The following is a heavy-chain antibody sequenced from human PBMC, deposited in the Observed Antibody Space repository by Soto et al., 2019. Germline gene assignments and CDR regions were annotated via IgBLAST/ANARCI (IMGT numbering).Heavy chain of an antibody. J-gene: IGHJ4*02. V-gene: IGHV3-72*01. CDR1: GFTFSDHY. CDR2: SKNKANSYTT. D-gene: IGHD6-19*01. CDR3: AKKGSGWPPILSYFDY. Sequence: PGGSLRLSCAASGFTFSDHYMEWVRQAPGKGLEWVGRSKNKANSYTTQYAASVKGRFTISRDESENSLYLQMNSLTTEDTAVYYCAKKGSGWPPILSYFDYWGQGTLVTVSS.